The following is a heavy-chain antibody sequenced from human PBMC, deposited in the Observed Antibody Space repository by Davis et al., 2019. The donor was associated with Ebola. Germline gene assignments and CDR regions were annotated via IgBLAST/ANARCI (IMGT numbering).Heavy chain of an antibody. Sequence: SETLSLTCTVSGGSISSSYWSWIRQPPGKGLEWMGYIYNNGRTKDNPSLKSRVTISVDKSKNQFSLKLSPVTAADTAVYYCARGLSTGGFDPWGQGTLVTVSS. CDR1: GGSISSSY. V-gene: IGHV4-59*12. J-gene: IGHJ5*02. D-gene: IGHD1-26*01. CDR2: IYNNGRT. CDR3: ARGLSTGGFDP.